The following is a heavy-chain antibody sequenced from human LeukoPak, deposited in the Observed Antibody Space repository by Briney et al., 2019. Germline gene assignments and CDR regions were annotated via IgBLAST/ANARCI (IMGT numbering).Heavy chain of an antibody. Sequence: GGSLRLSCAASGFTFSSYAMSWVRQAPGKGLEWVSPVSGSAGSTYYADSVKGRFTISRDNSKNTLYLQMNSLRAEDTAVYYCAKGSEDTVYFDYWGQGTLVTVSS. J-gene: IGHJ4*02. CDR2: VSGSAGST. CDR3: AKGSEDTVYFDY. V-gene: IGHV3-23*01. CDR1: GFTFSSYA. D-gene: IGHD2-15*01.